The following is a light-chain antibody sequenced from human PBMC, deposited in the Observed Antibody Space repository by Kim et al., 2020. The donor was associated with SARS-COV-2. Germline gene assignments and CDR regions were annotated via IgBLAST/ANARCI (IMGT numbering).Light chain of an antibody. CDR3: CSYAGSSTYWV. V-gene: IGLV2-23*02. CDR1: SSDVGSYNR. Sequence: QSITISCTGTSSDVGSYNRASWYQQHPGKVPKLMIYEVSKRPSGVSNRFSGSKSGNTASLTISGLQAEDEADYYCCSYAGSSTYWVFGGGTKLTVL. J-gene: IGLJ3*02. CDR2: EVS.